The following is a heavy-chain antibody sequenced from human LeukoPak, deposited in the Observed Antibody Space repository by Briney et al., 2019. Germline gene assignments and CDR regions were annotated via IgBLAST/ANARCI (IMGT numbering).Heavy chain of an antibody. CDR2: IHTSGIT. J-gene: IGHJ4*02. Sequence: SETLYLTCTVSGGSISSGSYYWSWIRQPAGKGLEWIGRIHTSGITNYNPSLKSRVTISVDTSKNQFSLKLSSVTAADTAVYYCARDSAIFDRLKGGYYFDYWGQGTLVTVSS. CDR1: GGSISSGSYY. CDR3: ARDSAIFDRLKGGYYFDY. D-gene: IGHD3-3*01. V-gene: IGHV4-61*02.